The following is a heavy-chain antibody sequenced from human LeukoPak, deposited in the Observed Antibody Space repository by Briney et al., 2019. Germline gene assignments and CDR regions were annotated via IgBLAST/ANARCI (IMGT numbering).Heavy chain of an antibody. CDR1: GYSFTNYW. CDR2: IFPGGSDT. D-gene: IGHD2-21*02. CDR3: ASRGVVVTTAFDM. J-gene: IGHJ3*02. Sequence: GESLKISCKASGYSFTNYWIGWVRQMPGRGLQRMGIIFPGGSDTRYSPSFQGQVTISADKSITTAYLQWSSLKASDTAMYYCASRGVVVTTAFDMWGQGTMVTVSS. V-gene: IGHV5-51*01.